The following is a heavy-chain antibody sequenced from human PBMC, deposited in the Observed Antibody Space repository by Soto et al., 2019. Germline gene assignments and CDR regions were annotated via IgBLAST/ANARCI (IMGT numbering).Heavy chain of an antibody. CDR3: AKCGSSPPYYYYYGMDV. D-gene: IGHD6-6*01. Sequence: PGGSLRLSCAASGFTVSSNYMSWVRQAPGKGLEWVSVIYSGGSTYYADSVKGRFTISRDNSKNTLYLQMNSLRAEDTAVYYCAKCGSSPPYYYYYGMDVWGQGTTVTVSS. CDR1: GFTVSSNY. CDR2: IYSGGST. V-gene: IGHV3-53*01. J-gene: IGHJ6*02.